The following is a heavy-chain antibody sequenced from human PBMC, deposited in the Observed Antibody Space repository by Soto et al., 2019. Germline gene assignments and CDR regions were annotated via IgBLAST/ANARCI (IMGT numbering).Heavy chain of an antibody. CDR1: GGSISSGGYY. J-gene: IGHJ4*02. CDR2: IYYSGST. D-gene: IGHD3-22*01. CDR3: AREKWTYYDSSGYYRYFDY. V-gene: IGHV4-31*03. Sequence: PSETLSLTCTVSGGSISSGGYYWSCIRQHPGKGLEWIGYIYYSGSTYYNPSLKSRVTISVDTSKNQFSLKLSSVTAADTAVYYCAREKWTYYDSSGYYRYFDYWGQGTLVTVSS.